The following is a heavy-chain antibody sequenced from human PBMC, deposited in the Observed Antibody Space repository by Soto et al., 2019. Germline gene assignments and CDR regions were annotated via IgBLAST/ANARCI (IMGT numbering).Heavy chain of an antibody. D-gene: IGHD3-10*01. CDR2: ISDDGVSK. CDR3: ARAYYFGSGTSYTLYY. Sequence: GGSLRLACAASGFTFSNYGMHLVRQAPGKGLEWVAAISDDGVSKYYADSVQGRFTISRDNSESAVFLQMNSLRPDDTALYFCARAYYFGSGTSYTLYYWGQGTQVTVSS. CDR1: GFTFSNYG. J-gene: IGHJ4*02. V-gene: IGHV3-30*03.